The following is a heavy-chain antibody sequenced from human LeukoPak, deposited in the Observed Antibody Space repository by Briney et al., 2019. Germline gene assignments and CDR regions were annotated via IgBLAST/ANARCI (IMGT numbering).Heavy chain of an antibody. V-gene: IGHV3-7*01. CDR2: IKQDGSEK. D-gene: IGHD6-19*01. CDR1: GFTLSSYW. CDR3: ARALYSSGWYGYYYMDV. J-gene: IGHJ6*03. Sequence: PGGSLRLSCAASGFTLSSYWMSWVRQAPGNGLEWVANIKQDGSEKYYVDSVKGRFTISRDNAKNSLYLQMNSLRAEDTAVYYCARALYSSGWYGYYYMDVWGKGTTVTVSS.